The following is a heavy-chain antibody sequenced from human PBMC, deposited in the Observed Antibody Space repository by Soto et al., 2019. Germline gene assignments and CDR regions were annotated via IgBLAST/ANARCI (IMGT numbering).Heavy chain of an antibody. CDR3: ATMGTPATGLYYFDY. CDR2: ISYSGSA. J-gene: IGHJ4*02. Sequence: PSETLSLTCTVSGGSISSGNYYWSWIRQPPGKGLEWIGFISYSGSAYYNPSLKSRVTISVDTSKNQFSLNLSFVTAADTAVYYCATMGTPATGLYYFDYWGQGTLVIVSS. CDR1: GGSISSGNYY. V-gene: IGHV4-30-4*01. D-gene: IGHD2-15*01.